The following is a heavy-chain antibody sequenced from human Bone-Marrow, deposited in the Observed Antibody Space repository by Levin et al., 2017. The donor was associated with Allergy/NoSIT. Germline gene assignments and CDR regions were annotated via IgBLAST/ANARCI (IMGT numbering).Heavy chain of an antibody. CDR3: AIYGSGNDYSAFDI. Sequence: GGSLRLSCAASGFTVSSNHMSWVRQAPGKGLEWVSLIYSGGRGYYADSVRGRFTISRDNSKNTLYLQLNSLRAADTAVYYCAIYGSGNDYSAFDIWGKGTMVTVSS. J-gene: IGHJ3*02. V-gene: IGHV3-53*01. CDR2: IYSGGRG. D-gene: IGHD3-10*01. CDR1: GFTVSSNH.